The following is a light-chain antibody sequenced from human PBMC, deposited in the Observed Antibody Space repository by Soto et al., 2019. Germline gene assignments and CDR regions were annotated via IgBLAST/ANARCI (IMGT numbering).Light chain of an antibody. CDR2: DVT. V-gene: IGLV2-11*01. CDR1: GSDVGGYNY. J-gene: IGLJ1*01. Sequence: QSALTQPRSVSGSPGQSVTISCTGTGSDVGGYNYVSWYQQHPGKAPKLMIFDVTTRPSGVPDRFSGSKSGNTASLTISGLQAEDEADYYCCSYVSTYTDVFGTGTKVTVL. CDR3: CSYVSTYTDV.